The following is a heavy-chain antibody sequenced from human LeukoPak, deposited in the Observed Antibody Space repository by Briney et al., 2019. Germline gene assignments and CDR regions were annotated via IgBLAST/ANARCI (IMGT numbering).Heavy chain of an antibody. CDR2: INHSGST. J-gene: IGHJ5*02. Sequence: SETLSLTCAVYGGSFSGYYWSWIRQPPGKGLEWIGEINHSGSTNYNPSLKSRVTISVDTSKNQFSLKLSSVTAADTAVYYCARMTTSHWFDPWGQGTLVTVSS. V-gene: IGHV4-34*01. D-gene: IGHD4-11*01. CDR1: GGSFSGYY. CDR3: ARMTTSHWFDP.